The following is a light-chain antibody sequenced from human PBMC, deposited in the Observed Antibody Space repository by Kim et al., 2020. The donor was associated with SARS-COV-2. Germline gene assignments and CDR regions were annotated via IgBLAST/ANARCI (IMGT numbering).Light chain of an antibody. J-gene: IGKJ2*01. V-gene: IGKV1-39*01. CDR1: QSISSY. Sequence: SSAVGDRVTITCRASQSISSYLNWYQQKPGKAPKLLIYAASSLQSGVPSRFSGSGSGTDFTLTISSLQPEDFATYYCQQSYSTPVTFGQGTKLEI. CDR2: AAS. CDR3: QQSYSTPVT.